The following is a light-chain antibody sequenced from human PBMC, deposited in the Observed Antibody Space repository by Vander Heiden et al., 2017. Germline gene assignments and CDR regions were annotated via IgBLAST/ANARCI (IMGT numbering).Light chain of an antibody. J-gene: IGKJ5*01. CDR1: QSVSSSY. CDR2: GAS. Sequence: IVWTQSPATLSWAPEERATLSCRARQSVSSSYLAWYQQKPGQAPRLLIYGASSRATGIPDWFSGSGYGTDFNITISRLEPEDFAVYYCQQYGSSPPITFGQGTQLEIK. CDR3: QQYGSSPPIT. V-gene: IGKV3-20*01.